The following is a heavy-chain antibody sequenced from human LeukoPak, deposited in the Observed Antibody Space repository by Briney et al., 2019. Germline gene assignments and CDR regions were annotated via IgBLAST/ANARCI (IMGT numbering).Heavy chain of an antibody. CDR2: ISAYNGNT. Sequence: ASVKVSCKASGYTFTSYGISWVRQAPGQGVEWMGWISAYNGNTNYAQKLQGRVTMTTDTSTSTAYMELRSLRSDDTAVYYCARLGNIVVVVAATHDPPLDYWGQGTLVTVSS. D-gene: IGHD2-15*01. CDR3: ARLGNIVVVVAATHDPPLDY. CDR1: GYTFTSYG. J-gene: IGHJ4*02. V-gene: IGHV1-18*01.